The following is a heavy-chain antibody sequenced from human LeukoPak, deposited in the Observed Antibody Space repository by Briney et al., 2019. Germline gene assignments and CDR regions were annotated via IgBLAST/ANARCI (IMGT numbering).Heavy chain of an antibody. Sequence: TGGSLRLSCAASGFTFSSYSMNWVRQAPGKGLEWVSSISSSSSYIYYADSVKGRFTISRDNAKNSLYLQMNSLRTEDTAVYYCARGAYGRGAFDIWVQGTMVTVSS. V-gene: IGHV3-21*01. D-gene: IGHD3-16*01. CDR2: ISSSSSYI. J-gene: IGHJ3*02. CDR1: GFTFSSYS. CDR3: ARGAYGRGAFDI.